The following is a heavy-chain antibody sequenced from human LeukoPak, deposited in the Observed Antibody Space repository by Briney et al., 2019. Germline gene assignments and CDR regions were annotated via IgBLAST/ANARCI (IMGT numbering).Heavy chain of an antibody. D-gene: IGHD2-2*01. J-gene: IGHJ4*02. CDR3: ARVAVVVPAAEWGLDY. CDR1: GYTFTSYG. CDR2: ISAYNGNT. Sequence: ASVKVSCKASGYTFTSYGISWVRQAPGQGLEWMGWISAYNGNTNYAQKLQGRVTMTTDTSTSTAYMELRSLRSDDTAVYYCARVAVVVPAAEWGLDYWGQGTLVTVSS. V-gene: IGHV1-18*01.